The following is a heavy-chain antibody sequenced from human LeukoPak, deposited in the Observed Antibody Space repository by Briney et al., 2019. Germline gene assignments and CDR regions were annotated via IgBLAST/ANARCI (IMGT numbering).Heavy chain of an antibody. CDR3: TRPRHPDYYDSSGIDY. Sequence: GGSLRLSCAASGFTISGSDMHWVRQASGKGLEWVSRIRSKANSYATAYAASVKGRFTISRDDSKNTAYLQMNSLKTEDTAVYYCTRPRHPDYYDSSGIDYWGQGTLVTVSS. D-gene: IGHD3-22*01. J-gene: IGHJ4*02. CDR1: GFTISGSD. V-gene: IGHV3-73*01. CDR2: IRSKANSYAT.